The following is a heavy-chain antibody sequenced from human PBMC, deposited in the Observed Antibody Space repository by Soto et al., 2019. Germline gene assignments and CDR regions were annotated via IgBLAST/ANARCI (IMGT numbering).Heavy chain of an antibody. Sequence: SETLSLTCAVYGTSFSNYYWTWIRQSPGKGLEWIAEINHRGSTNHNPSLKSRVTISVDSSKNQFSLKLNYVTAADTAVYFCVRGMTLAARGNNYFDPWGQGTLVTVSS. V-gene: IGHV4-34*01. CDR2: INHRGST. J-gene: IGHJ5*02. CDR3: VRGMTLAARGNNYFDP. D-gene: IGHD6-19*01. CDR1: GTSFSNYY.